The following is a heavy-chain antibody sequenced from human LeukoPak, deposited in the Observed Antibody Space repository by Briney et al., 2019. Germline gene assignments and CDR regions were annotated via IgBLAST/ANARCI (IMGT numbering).Heavy chain of an antibody. J-gene: IGHJ5*02. CDR3: ARASGWLDP. D-gene: IGHD1-26*01. Sequence: SSETLSPTCAVSGGSIGGSISRYYWSWIRQPPGKGLEWIGQISYSGSTNYNPSLKSRVTISVDTSKNQFSLKLTSVTAADTAVYYCARASGWLDPWGQGTLVTVSS. CDR1: GGSIGGSISRYY. V-gene: IGHV4-59*08. CDR2: ISYSGST.